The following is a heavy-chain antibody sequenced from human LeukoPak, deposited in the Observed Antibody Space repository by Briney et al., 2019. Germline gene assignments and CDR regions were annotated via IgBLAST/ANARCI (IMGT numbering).Heavy chain of an antibody. V-gene: IGHV3-9*01. Sequence: GGSLRLSCAASGFTFDDYAMHWVRQAPGKGLEWVSGISWNSGSIGYADSVKGRFTISRDNAKNSLYLQMNSLRAEDTALYYCASAPAAGTSEYLQHWGQGTLVTVSS. CDR2: ISWNSGSI. D-gene: IGHD6-13*01. CDR1: GFTFDDYA. J-gene: IGHJ1*01. CDR3: ASAPAAGTSEYLQH.